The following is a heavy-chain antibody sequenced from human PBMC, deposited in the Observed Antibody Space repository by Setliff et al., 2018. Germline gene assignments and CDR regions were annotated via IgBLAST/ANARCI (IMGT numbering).Heavy chain of an antibody. CDR2: INHSGST. V-gene: IGHV4-30-4*08. J-gene: IGHJ4*02. D-gene: IGHD2-8*02. CDR3: TVYNTGSSKDHY. CDR1: GGSISSGDYY. Sequence: SETLSLTCTVSGGSISSGDYYWSWIRQPPGKVLEWIGEINHSGSTNYNPSLKSRVTISVYTSKNQFSLKLSSVTAADTALYYCTVYNTGSSKDHYWGQGTPVTVSS.